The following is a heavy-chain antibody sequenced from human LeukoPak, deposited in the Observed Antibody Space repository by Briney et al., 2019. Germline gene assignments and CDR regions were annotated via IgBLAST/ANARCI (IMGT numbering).Heavy chain of an antibody. Sequence: GASLQISCKGSGSSFTSYWIDWVRQLPGKGLEWMGIIYPGDSDTRYSPSFQGQVTISADKSISTAYLQWSSLKASDTAMYYCARHKGDGDNWTFDYWGQGTLVTVSS. J-gene: IGHJ4*02. V-gene: IGHV5-51*01. CDR3: ARHKGDGDNWTFDY. CDR2: IYPGDSDT. CDR1: GSSFTSYW. D-gene: IGHD1-20*01.